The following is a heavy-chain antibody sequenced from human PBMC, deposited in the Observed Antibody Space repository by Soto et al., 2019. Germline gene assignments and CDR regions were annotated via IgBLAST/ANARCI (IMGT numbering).Heavy chain of an antibody. CDR2: ISSDGSKK. J-gene: IGHJ3*02. CDR1: GFTFSSYA. D-gene: IGHD5-18*01. V-gene: IGHV3-30-3*01. Sequence: QVQLVESGGGVVQPGRSLRLSCAASGFTFSSYAMHWVRQAPGKGLEWVAVISSDGSKKYYADSEKGRFTIFRDNSKNTLYLQMNSLRPEDTAVYYCASPTIRDHSAFDIWGQGTMVTVSS. CDR3: ASPTIRDHSAFDI.